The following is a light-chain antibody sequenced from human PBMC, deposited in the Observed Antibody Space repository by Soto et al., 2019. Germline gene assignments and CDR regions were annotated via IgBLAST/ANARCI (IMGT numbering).Light chain of an antibody. CDR3: QSYDSSLSGWV. CDR1: SSNIGTGYD. J-gene: IGLJ1*01. Sequence: QSVLTQPPSVSWAPGQRVTISCTGSSSNIGTGYDVHWYQQLPGTAPKLLIYGNSNRPSGVPDRLSGSKSGTSASLAITGLQAEDEADYYCQSYDSSLSGWVFGTGTKLTVL. CDR2: GNS. V-gene: IGLV1-40*01.